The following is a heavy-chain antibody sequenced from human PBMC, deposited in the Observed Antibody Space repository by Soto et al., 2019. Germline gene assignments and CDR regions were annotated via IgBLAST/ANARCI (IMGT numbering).Heavy chain of an antibody. D-gene: IGHD6-6*01. J-gene: IGHJ6*03. CDR2: TYYRSKWYN. Sequence: PSQTLSLICAISGDSVSSNSAAWNWIRQSPSRGLEWLGRTYYRSKWYNDYAVSVKSRITINPDTSKNQFSLQLNSVTPEDTACFFCARGEYNSSSRHYYYMDVWGKGTTVTVSS. CDR1: GDSVSSNSAA. V-gene: IGHV6-1*01. CDR3: ARGEYNSSSRHYYYMDV.